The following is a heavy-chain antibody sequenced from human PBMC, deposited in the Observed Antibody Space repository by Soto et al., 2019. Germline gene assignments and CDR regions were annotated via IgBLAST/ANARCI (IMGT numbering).Heavy chain of an antibody. J-gene: IGHJ6*02. CDR1: GGSVSSGSYY. V-gene: IGHV4-61*01. CDR2: IYYSGST. CDR3: ASRASHYYGMDV. Sequence: SETLSLTCTVSGGSVSSGSYYWSWIRQPPGKGLEWIGYIYYSGSTNYNPSLKSRVTISVDTSKNQFSLKLSSVTAADTAVYYCASRASHYYGMDVWGQGTTVTVSS.